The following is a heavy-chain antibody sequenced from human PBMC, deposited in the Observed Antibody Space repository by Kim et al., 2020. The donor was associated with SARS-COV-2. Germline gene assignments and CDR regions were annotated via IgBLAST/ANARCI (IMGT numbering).Heavy chain of an antibody. CDR1: GFTFSSYA. Sequence: GGSLRLSCAASGFTFSSYAMSWVRQAPGKGLEWVSVIYSGGSSTYYADSVKGRFTISRDNSKNTLYLQMNSLRAEDTAVYYCAKDLLLGSGWYGGWFDPWGQGTLVTVSS. V-gene: IGHV3-23*03. CDR2: IYSGGSST. CDR3: AKDLLLGSGWYGGWFDP. D-gene: IGHD6-19*01. J-gene: IGHJ5*02.